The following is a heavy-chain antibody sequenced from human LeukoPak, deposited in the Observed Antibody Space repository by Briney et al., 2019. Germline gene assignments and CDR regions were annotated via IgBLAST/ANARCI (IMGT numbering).Heavy chain of an antibody. V-gene: IGHV1-2*06. CDR1: GYTFTGYY. CDR3: ARDIIVVVPAAIPFDY. J-gene: IGHJ4*02. CDR2: INPNSGGT. Sequence: ASVKVSCKASGYTFTGYYMHWVRQAPGQGLEWMGRINPNSGGTYYAQKFQGRVTMTRDTSISTAYMELSRLRSDDTAVYYCARDIIVVVPAAIPFDYWGQGTLVTVSS. D-gene: IGHD2-2*02.